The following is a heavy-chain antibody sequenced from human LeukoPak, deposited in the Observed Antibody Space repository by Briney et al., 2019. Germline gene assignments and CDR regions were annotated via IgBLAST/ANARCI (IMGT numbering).Heavy chain of an antibody. CDR3: ARAEFYFDSSGYYPFDL. Sequence: GGSLRLSCAASGFTFSSYAAHWVRQAPGKGLEWVAAISYDGSKKYYADSVKGRFTISRDNSKNTLDLQVSSPRVEDTAMYYCARAEFYFDSSGYYPFDLWGQGTLVTVSS. D-gene: IGHD3-22*01. CDR1: GFTFSSYA. J-gene: IGHJ4*02. CDR2: ISYDGSKK. V-gene: IGHV3-30*15.